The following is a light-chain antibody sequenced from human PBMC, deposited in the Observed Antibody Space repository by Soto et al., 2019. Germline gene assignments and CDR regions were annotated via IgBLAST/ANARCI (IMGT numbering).Light chain of an antibody. CDR1: SSDVGGYNY. Sequence: QSVLIQPASVSGSPGQSITISCTGTSSDVGGYNYVSWYRQHPGKAPKLMIYEVSNRPSGVSSRFSGSKSGNTASLTISGLQPEDEADYYCSSYTSSSTPGVVFGGGTKLTVL. J-gene: IGLJ2*01. CDR2: EVS. CDR3: SSYTSSSTPGVV. V-gene: IGLV2-14*01.